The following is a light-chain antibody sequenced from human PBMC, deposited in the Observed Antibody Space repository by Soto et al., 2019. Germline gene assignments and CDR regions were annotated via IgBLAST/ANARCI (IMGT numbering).Light chain of an antibody. Sequence: DIQMTQSPSSLSASIGERFTSTCRASQNITNNLSWYQQKPGKAPNLLIYHASKLAKGVTSRFSGSGSGTDFSFIITSLQREDLATYYCQQYYGLPPLTFGQGTRLEI. CDR3: QQYYGLPPLT. CDR1: QNITNN. CDR2: HAS. J-gene: IGKJ5*01. V-gene: IGKV1-33*01.